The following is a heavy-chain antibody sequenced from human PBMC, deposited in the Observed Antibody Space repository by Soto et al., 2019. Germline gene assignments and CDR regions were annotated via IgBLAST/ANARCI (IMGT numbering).Heavy chain of an antibody. D-gene: IGHD3-10*01. CDR3: AKDNYGSGSYYMGSGFDY. CDR2: ISWDGGST. Sequence: GGSQRLSCAASGFTFDDYTMHWVRQAPGKGLEWVSLISWDGGSTYYADSVKGRFTISRDNSKNSLYLQMNSLRTEDTALYYCAKDNYGSGSYYMGSGFDYWGQGTLVTVSS. J-gene: IGHJ4*02. CDR1: GFTFDDYT. V-gene: IGHV3-43*01.